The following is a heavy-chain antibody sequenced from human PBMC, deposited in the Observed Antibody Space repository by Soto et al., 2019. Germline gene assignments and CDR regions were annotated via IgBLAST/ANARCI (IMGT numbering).Heavy chain of an antibody. CDR2: IYYSGST. J-gene: IGHJ4*02. CDR1: GGSISSGDYY. D-gene: IGHD5-18*01. CDR3: ARVSVDTAMAYYFDY. V-gene: IGHV4-30-4*01. Sequence: SETLSLTCTVPGGSISSGDYYWSWIRQPPGKGLEWIGYIYYSGSTYYNPSLKSRVTISVDTSKNQFSLKLSSVTAADTAVYYCARVSVDTAMAYYFDYWGQGTLVTVSS.